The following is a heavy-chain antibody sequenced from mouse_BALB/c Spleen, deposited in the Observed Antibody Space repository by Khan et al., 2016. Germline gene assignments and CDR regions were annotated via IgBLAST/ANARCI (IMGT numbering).Heavy chain of an antibody. V-gene: IGHV5-4*02. J-gene: IGHJ3*01. CDR3: AREGLRRGFAY. CDR2: ISDGGSYT. D-gene: IGHD2-4*01. Sequence: EVELVESGGGLVNPGGSLKLSCAASGFTFSDYYMYWVRQTPEKRLEWVATISDGGSYTYYPDSVKGRFTISRDNAKNNLYLQMSSLKSEDTAMYYCAREGLRRGFAYWGQGTLVTVSA. CDR1: GFTFSDYY.